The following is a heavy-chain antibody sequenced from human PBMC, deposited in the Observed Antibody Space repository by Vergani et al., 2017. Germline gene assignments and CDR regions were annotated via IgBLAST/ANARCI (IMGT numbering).Heavy chain of an antibody. CDR1: GGSLSGYH. D-gene: IGHD1-26*01. CDR3: ARRAERWETLLRDDFDV. CDR2: INHSGTI. J-gene: IGHJ3*01. V-gene: IGHV4-34*01. Sequence: QVQLQQWGPGLLKPSETLSLTCAVYGGSLSGYHWCWIRLAPGKGLEWIGEINHSGTINYNPTLKSPFNVSIDTSRDHFSLRLMSVSAADTAVYFCARRAERWETLLRDDFDVWGQGTFVTVS.